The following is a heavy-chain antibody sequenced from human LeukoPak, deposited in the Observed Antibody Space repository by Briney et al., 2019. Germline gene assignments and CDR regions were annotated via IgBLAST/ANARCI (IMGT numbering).Heavy chain of an antibody. V-gene: IGHV1-69*13. CDR3: ASSYYDSSGADLDY. CDR1: GGTFSSYA. J-gene: IGHJ4*02. D-gene: IGHD3-22*01. Sequence: GASVKVSCKASGGTFSSYAISWVRQAPGQGLEWMGGIIPIFGTANYAQKFQGRVTITADESTSTAYMELSSLRSEDTAVYYCASSYYDSSGADLDYWGQGTLVTVSS. CDR2: IIPIFGTA.